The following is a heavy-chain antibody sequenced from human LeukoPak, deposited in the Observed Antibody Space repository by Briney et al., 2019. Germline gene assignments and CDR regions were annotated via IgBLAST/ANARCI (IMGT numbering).Heavy chain of an antibody. J-gene: IGHJ5*02. Sequence: SETLSLTCAVYGGSFSGYYWSWIRQPPGKGLEWIGYMYYSGSTNYNPSLKSRVTMSVDTPKNQFSLKLNSVTAADTAVYYCASLSEYCSAGSCYLGWFDPWGQGTLVTVSS. CDR2: MYYSGST. CDR3: ASLSEYCSAGSCYLGWFDP. CDR1: GGSFSGYY. V-gene: IGHV4-59*01. D-gene: IGHD2-15*01.